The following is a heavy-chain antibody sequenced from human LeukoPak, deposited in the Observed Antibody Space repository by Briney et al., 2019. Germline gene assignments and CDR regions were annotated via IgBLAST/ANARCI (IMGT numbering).Heavy chain of an antibody. D-gene: IGHD3-3*01. CDR3: ARLGVVYRDFDY. CDR1: GFTFSSYS. Sequence: PGGSLRLSCAASGFTFSSYSMNWVRQAPGKGLEWVSSISSSSSYIYYADSVKGRFTISRDNAKNSLYLQMNSLRAEDTAVYYCARLGVVYRDFDYWGQGTLVTVSS. CDR2: ISSSSSYI. J-gene: IGHJ4*02. V-gene: IGHV3-21*01.